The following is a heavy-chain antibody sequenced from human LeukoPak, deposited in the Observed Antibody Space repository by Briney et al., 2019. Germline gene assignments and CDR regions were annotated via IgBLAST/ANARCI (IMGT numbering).Heavy chain of an antibody. V-gene: IGHV1-18*04. Sequence: GASVKVSCKASGYTFTNYYIHWVRQAPGQGLEWMGWISAYNGNTNYAQKLQGRVTMTTDTSTSTAYMELRSLRSDDTAVYYCAREIENYYYYGMDVWGQGTTVTVSS. CDR3: AREIENYYYYGMDV. D-gene: IGHD3-22*01. CDR1: GYTFTNYY. J-gene: IGHJ6*02. CDR2: ISAYNGNT.